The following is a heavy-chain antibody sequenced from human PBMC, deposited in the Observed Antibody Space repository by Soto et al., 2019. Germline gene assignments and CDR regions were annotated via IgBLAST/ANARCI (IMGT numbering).Heavy chain of an antibody. J-gene: IGHJ2*01. CDR2: IWFDGSNK. V-gene: IGHV3-33*01. CDR1: EFPFSTYG. Sequence: QMQLVESGGGVVQPGRSLRVSCVASEFPFSTYGMHWVRQAPGKGLEWVAVIWFDGSNKYCADSVKGRFTIPRDTPKNTLYLHMNSLRVEDTAVYYCVRASGPFDLWGRGTLVTVSS. CDR3: VRASGPFDL.